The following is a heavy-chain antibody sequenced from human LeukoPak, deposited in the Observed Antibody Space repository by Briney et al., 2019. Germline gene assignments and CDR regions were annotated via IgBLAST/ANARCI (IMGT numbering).Heavy chain of an antibody. CDR1: GYSISSGYY. V-gene: IGHV4-38-2*02. D-gene: IGHD3-16*02. CDR2: IYHSGST. Sequence: SETLSLTCTVSGYSISSGYYWGWIRQPPGKGLEWIGSIYHSGSTYYNPSLKSRVTISVDTSKNQFSLKLSSVTAADTAVYYCARDRAGENDYVWGSYRYVYWGQGTLVTVSS. J-gene: IGHJ4*02. CDR3: ARDRAGENDYVWGSYRYVY.